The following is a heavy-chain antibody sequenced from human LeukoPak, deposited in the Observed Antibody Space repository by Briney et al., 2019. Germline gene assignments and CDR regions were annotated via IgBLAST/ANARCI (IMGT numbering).Heavy chain of an antibody. CDR1: GFTFSGYA. Sequence: PGVSLRLSCAASGFTFSGYAMAWVRQAPGKGLECVSSITITGRSPSYADSVKGRFTVSRDNSKNTLYLQMNSLRAEDTAVYFCAKSSSSWSYYFNYWGQGTLVTVSS. V-gene: IGHV3-23*01. J-gene: IGHJ4*02. CDR2: ITITGRSP. CDR3: AKSSSSWSYYFNY. D-gene: IGHD6-13*01.